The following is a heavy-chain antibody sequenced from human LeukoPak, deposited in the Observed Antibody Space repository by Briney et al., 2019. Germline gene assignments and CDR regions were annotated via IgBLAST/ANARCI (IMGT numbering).Heavy chain of an antibody. Sequence: GESLKISCKGSGFSFKTYWFAWVPQMPGKGLEWTGFIYPGDSRTTYSPSFPGQVTISADKSITTAYLQWSSLKASNTAMYYCATDLDYGGNSDDFYCWGQGTLVTVSS. V-gene: IGHV5-51*01. D-gene: IGHD4-23*01. CDR3: ATDLDYGGNSDDFYC. CDR1: GFSFKTYW. J-gene: IGHJ4*02. CDR2: IYPGDSRT.